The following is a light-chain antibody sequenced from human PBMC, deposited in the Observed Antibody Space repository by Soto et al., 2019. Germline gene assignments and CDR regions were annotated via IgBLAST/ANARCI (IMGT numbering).Light chain of an antibody. Sequence: QSVLTQPPSVSAAPGQKVNVSCAGSRSNIGNNYVSWYQHLPGTAPKLLIYDNDKRPSGLPDRFSASKSGTSATLGITGLQTGDEADYYCEAWDSSLSAGVFGGGTKVTVL. J-gene: IGLJ3*02. V-gene: IGLV1-51*01. CDR3: EAWDSSLSAGV. CDR2: DND. CDR1: RSNIGNNY.